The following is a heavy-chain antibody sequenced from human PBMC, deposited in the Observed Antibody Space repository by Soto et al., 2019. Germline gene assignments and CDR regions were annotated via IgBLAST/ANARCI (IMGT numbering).Heavy chain of an antibody. V-gene: IGHV3-53*04. J-gene: IGHJ6*03. CDR2: IYSGGST. Sequence: GGSLRLSCAASGVTVSINYMRWVRQAPGKGLEWVSVIYSGGSTYYADSVKGRFTISRHNSKNTLYLQMNSLRAEDTAVYYCARANLGYCSSTSCYYYYYMDVWGKGTTVTVSS. CDR3: ARANLGYCSSTSCYYYYYMDV. CDR1: GVTVSINY. D-gene: IGHD2-2*01.